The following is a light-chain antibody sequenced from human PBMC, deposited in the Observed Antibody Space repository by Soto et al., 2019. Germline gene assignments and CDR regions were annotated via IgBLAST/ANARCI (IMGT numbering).Light chain of an antibody. J-gene: IGLJ1*01. Sequence: QPVLTQPPSASGTPGQRVTISCSGSSSNIGSNTVNWYQQFPGTAPKFLIYSNNQRPSGVPDRFSGSKSGTSASLAISGLQSEDEADYYCAAWDDSLIGFVFGTGTKVTVL. CDR2: SNN. CDR1: SSNIGSNT. V-gene: IGLV1-44*01. CDR3: AAWDDSLIGFV.